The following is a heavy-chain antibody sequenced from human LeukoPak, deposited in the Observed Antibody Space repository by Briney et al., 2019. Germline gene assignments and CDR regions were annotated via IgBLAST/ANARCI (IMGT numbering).Heavy chain of an antibody. CDR2: INHSGST. Sequence: PSETLSLTCAVYGGSFSGYYWSWIRQPPGKGLEWIGEINHSGSTNYNPSLKSRVTISVDTSKNQFSLKLSSVTAADTAVYYGARGGDFWSGYYTRGMGDFDYWGQGTLVTVSS. V-gene: IGHV4-34*01. J-gene: IGHJ4*02. CDR3: ARGGDFWSGYYTRGMGDFDY. D-gene: IGHD3-3*01. CDR1: GGSFSGYY.